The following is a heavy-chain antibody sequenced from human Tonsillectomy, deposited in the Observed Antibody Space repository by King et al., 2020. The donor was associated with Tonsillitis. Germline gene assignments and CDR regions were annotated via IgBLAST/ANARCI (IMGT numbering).Heavy chain of an antibody. V-gene: IGHV1-18*04. Sequence: VQLVESGAEMKKPGASVKVSCKAFGYTFPSNGISWVRQAPGQGLEWMGWISAYNGNTNYAQKLQGRVTMTTDTSTSTAYMELRSLRSDDTAIYFCARDDSSSWSHHPDYYFGMDVWGQGTTVTVSS. J-gene: IGHJ6*02. CDR3: ARDDSSSWSHHPDYYFGMDV. D-gene: IGHD6-13*01. CDR1: GYTFPSNG. CDR2: ISAYNGNT.